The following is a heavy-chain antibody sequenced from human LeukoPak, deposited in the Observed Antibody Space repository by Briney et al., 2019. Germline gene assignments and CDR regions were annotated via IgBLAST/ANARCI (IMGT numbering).Heavy chain of an antibody. CDR1: GFTFSDYY. CDR3: ARGVPAAMVEYFQH. Sequence: PGGFLRLSCAASGFTFSDYYMSWIRQAPGKGLEWVSYISSSSSYTNYADSVKGRFTISRDNAKNSLYLQMNSLRAEDTAVYYCARGVPAAMVEYFQHWGQGTLVTVSS. CDR2: ISSSSSYT. V-gene: IGHV3-11*06. D-gene: IGHD2-2*01. J-gene: IGHJ1*01.